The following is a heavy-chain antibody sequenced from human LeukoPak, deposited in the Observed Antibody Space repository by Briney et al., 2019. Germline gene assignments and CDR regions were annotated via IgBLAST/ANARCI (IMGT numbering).Heavy chain of an antibody. CDR3: ARDSDTAMDSDY. CDR2: IYYSGST. Sequence: SETLSLTCTVSGGSISSSSYYWGWIRQPPGKGLEWIGSIYYSGSTYYNPSLKSRVTISVDTSKNQFSLKLSSVTAADTAVYYCARDSDTAMDSDYWGQGTLVTVSS. J-gene: IGHJ4*02. D-gene: IGHD5-18*01. CDR1: GGSISSSSYY. V-gene: IGHV4-39*07.